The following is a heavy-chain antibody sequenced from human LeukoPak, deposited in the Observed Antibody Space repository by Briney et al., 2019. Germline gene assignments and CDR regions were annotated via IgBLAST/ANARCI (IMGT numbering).Heavy chain of an antibody. V-gene: IGHV3-7*01. Sequence: GGSLRLSCVASGFSIGPFWMTWVRQAPGKGLEWVANIRGDASRLYYVDSVKGRFTISRDNSKNTLYLQMNSLRPEDTAVYYCAKHRVAAGAIDYWGQGTLVTVSS. CDR2: IRGDASRL. J-gene: IGHJ4*02. D-gene: IGHD6-13*01. CDR1: GFSIGPFW. CDR3: AKHRVAAGAIDY.